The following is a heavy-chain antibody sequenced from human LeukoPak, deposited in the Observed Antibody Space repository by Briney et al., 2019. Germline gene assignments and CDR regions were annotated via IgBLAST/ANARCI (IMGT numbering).Heavy chain of an antibody. CDR3: VSGSKWDF. D-gene: IGHD1-26*01. CDR1: GYTFLGYY. J-gene: IGHJ4*02. V-gene: IGHV1-2*02. CDR2: INPQSGGT. Sequence: ASVKVSCKASGYTFLGYYIHWVRQAPGQGFEWMGWINPQSGGTKYARKLQGRVTMTRDTSISTAYMKLSNLRSDDTAVYYCVSGSKWDFWGQGTLVTVSS.